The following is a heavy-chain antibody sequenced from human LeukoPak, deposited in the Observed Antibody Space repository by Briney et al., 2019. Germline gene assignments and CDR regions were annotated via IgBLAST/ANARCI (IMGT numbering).Heavy chain of an antibody. V-gene: IGHV6-1*01. J-gene: IGHJ4*02. CDR1: GDIFSSNSAA. CDR2: TYYRSKWYN. Sequence: SQTLSLTCALSGDIFSSNSAAWHWIRQSPSRGLEWLERTYYRSKWYNDYAVSVKSRITINPDTSKNQFSLQLNSVTPEDTAVYYCARGNSYVAPYYFDYWGQGTLVTVSS. CDR3: ARGNSYVAPYYFDY. D-gene: IGHD5-18*01.